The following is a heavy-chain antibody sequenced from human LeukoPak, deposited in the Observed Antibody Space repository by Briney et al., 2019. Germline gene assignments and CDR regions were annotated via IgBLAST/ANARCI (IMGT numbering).Heavy chain of an antibody. CDR3: ARAGGSYYYDSSGYSATWFDP. V-gene: IGHV4-38-2*02. J-gene: IGHJ5*02. Sequence: SETLSLTCIVSGYSISSGYFWGWIRQPPGKGLEWIGSIYYSGSTYYNPSLKSRVTISVDTSKNQFSLKLSSVTAADTAVYYCARAGGSYYYDSSGYSATWFDPWGQGTLVTVSS. CDR2: IYYSGST. CDR1: GYSISSGYF. D-gene: IGHD3-22*01.